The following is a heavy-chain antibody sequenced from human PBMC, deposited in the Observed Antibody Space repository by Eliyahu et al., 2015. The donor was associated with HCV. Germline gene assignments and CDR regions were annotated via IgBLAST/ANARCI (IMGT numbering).Heavy chain of an antibody. J-gene: IGHJ3*02. V-gene: IGHV6-1*01. D-gene: IGHD4-23*01. CDR3: ARGSGRSTTVVREDAFDI. Sequence: GLEWLGRTYYRSKWYNDYAVSVKSRITINPDTSKNQFSLQLNSVTPEDTAVYYCARGSGRSTTVVREDAFDIWGQGTMVTVSS. CDR2: TYYRSKWYN.